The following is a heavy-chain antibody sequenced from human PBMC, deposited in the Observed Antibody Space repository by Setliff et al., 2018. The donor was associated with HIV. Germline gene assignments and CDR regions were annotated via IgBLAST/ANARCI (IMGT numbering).Heavy chain of an antibody. V-gene: IGHV4-38-2*02. CDR1: GFSISSRYY. J-gene: IGHJ4*02. Sequence: PSETLSLTCDVSGFSISSRYYWGWIRQSPGKGLEWIGNIYHTGSSYYNPSLNDRATISLDTSKNQFSLKLNSVTAADTAVYYCARDVLGLVISLYGFWGQGIPVTVSS. D-gene: IGHD3-22*01. CDR3: ARDVLGLVISLYGF. CDR2: IYHTGSS.